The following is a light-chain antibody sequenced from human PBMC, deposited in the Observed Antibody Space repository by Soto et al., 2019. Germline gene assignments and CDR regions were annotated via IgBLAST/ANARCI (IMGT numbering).Light chain of an antibody. CDR1: KLGDKY. V-gene: IGLV3-1*01. Sequence: SYELTQPPSVSVSPGQTASITCSGDKLGDKYACWYQQKPGQSPLLVIYKDSKRTSGIPERFSGSNSGNTATLTISGTQAMDEADYYCQAWDSSTHYVFGTGTKVTVL. CDR2: KDS. J-gene: IGLJ1*01. CDR3: QAWDSSTHYV.